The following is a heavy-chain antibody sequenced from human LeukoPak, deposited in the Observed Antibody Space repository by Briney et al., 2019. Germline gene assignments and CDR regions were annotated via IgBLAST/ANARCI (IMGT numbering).Heavy chain of an antibody. D-gene: IGHD3-10*01. Sequence: PGGSLRLSCAASGFTFSSYAMHWVRQAPGKGLEWVAVISYDGSNKYYADSVKGRFTISRDNSKNTLYLQMNSLRAEDTAVYYCAREESIWFGELLSENFDYWGQGTLVTVSS. CDR1: GFTFSSYA. J-gene: IGHJ4*02. CDR2: ISYDGSNK. CDR3: AREESIWFGELLSENFDY. V-gene: IGHV3-30-3*01.